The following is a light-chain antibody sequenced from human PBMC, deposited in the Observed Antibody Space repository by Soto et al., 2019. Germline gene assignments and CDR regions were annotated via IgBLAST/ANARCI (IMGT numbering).Light chain of an antibody. CDR1: QSISSY. Sequence: DIQMTQSPSSLSASVGDRVTITCRASQSISSYLNWYQQKPGKAPNLLIYPASSLQSGVPSRFSGSGSGTDFTLTISSLQPEDFATYYCQQSYSTPLTFGGGTKVEIK. V-gene: IGKV1-39*01. J-gene: IGKJ4*01. CDR2: PAS. CDR3: QQSYSTPLT.